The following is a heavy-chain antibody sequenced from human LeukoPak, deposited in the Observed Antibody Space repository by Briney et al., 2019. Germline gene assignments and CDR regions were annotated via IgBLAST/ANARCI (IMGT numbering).Heavy chain of an antibody. J-gene: IGHJ4*02. D-gene: IGHD3-10*01. CDR3: ARTTRQKTPLLWFGELPETFDY. CDR2: IWYDGSNK. CDR1: GFTFSSYG. V-gene: IGHV3-33*01. Sequence: GGSLRLSCAASGFTFSSYGMHWVRQAPGKGLEWVAVIWYDGSNKYYADSVKGRFTISRDNSKNTLYLQMNSLRAEDTAVYYCARTTRQKTPLLWFGELPETFDYWGQGTLVTVSS.